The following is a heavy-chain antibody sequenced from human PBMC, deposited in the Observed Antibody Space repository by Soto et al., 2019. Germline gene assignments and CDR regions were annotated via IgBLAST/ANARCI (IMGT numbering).Heavy chain of an antibody. CDR1: GFTVSSNY. J-gene: IGHJ1*01. V-gene: IGHV3-53*01. D-gene: IGHD3-22*01. CDR3: AIDWVESGYPEYSQL. Sequence: GGSLRLSCAASGFTVSSNYMSWVRQAPGKGLEWVSVIYSGGSTYYADSVKGRFTISRDNSKNTLYLQMNSLRVEDTAVYYCAIDWVESGYPEYSQLCDKGTLVLVSS. CDR2: IYSGGST.